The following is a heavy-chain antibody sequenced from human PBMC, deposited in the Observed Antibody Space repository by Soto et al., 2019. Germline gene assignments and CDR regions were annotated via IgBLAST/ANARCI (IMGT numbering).Heavy chain of an antibody. CDR1: GFTFSNYG. Sequence: EVQVLESGGGLVQPGGSLRLSCAASGFTFSNYGMNWVRQAPGKGLEWVSGVRSDGDTTYNAESVKGRFTVSRDTSKNTVYLQMNSLRAEDPAVYNCAQGKGVGATPDGAPCWGQGTLVTVSS. V-gene: IGHV3-23*01. CDR2: VRSDGDTT. CDR3: AQGKGVGATPDGAPC. D-gene: IGHD1-26*01. J-gene: IGHJ4*02.